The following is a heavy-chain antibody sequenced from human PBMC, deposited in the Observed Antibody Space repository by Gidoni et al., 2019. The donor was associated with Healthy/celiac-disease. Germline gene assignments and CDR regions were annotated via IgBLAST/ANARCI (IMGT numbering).Heavy chain of an antibody. J-gene: IGHJ6*02. CDR2: IYYSGST. V-gene: IGHV4-59*01. Sequence: QVQLQESGPGLVKPSETLSLTCTVSGGSISSYYWSWIRQPPGKGLEWIGYIYYSGSTNYNPSLKSRVTISVDTSKNQFSLKLSSVTAADTAVYYCARVTTVTTGYYYGMDVWGQGTTVTVSS. D-gene: IGHD4-17*01. CDR1: GGSISSYY. CDR3: ARVTTVTTGYYYGMDV.